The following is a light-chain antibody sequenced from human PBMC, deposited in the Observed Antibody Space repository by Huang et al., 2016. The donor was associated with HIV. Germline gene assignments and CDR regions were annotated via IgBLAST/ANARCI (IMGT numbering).Light chain of an antibody. CDR2: GAS. J-gene: IGKJ1*01. Sequence: IVLTQFPGTLSLSPGERATLSCTASHSVSSYHLAWYQPKPGQAPRLPNYGASSRATGIPGRFSGSGSGTDFTLTVSRLEPEYFAVYYCQQYGSSPRTFGRGTKVEIK. V-gene: IGKV3-20*01. CDR3: QQYGSSPRT. CDR1: HSVSSYH.